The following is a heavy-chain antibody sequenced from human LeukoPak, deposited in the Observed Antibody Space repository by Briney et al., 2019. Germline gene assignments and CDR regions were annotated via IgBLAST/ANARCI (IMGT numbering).Heavy chain of an antibody. J-gene: IGHJ5*02. CDR3: AKEQAYGYCSSTSCWFRGNWFDP. CDR1: RFTFSNAW. V-gene: IGHV3-15*01. CDR2: IKSETDDGTA. Sequence: GGSLRLFCAASRFTFSNAWMSWVRQAPGKGLECVGRIKSETDDGTADYAAPVKGRFAISRDNSKNTPYLQMNSLGAEETAVYYCAKEQAYGYCSSTSCWFRGNWFDPWGQGTLVTVSS. D-gene: IGHD2-2*03.